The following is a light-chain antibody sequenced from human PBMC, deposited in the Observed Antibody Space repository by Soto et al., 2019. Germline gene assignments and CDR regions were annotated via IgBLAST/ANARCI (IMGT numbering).Light chain of an antibody. J-gene: IGLJ1*01. Sequence: QSALTQPASVSGSPGQSITISCTGTRSAVGGFNFVSWYQQYPGKAPKVMIYDVSDRPSGVSNRFSGSTSGNTASLTISGLQAEDEDDYYCSSYTSISSYVFGTGTKLTVL. CDR3: SSYTSISSYV. V-gene: IGLV2-14*01. CDR2: DVS. CDR1: RSAVGGFNF.